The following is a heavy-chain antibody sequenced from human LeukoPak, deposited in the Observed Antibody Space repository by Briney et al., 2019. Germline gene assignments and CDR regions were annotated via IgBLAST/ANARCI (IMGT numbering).Heavy chain of an antibody. J-gene: IGHJ5*02. V-gene: IGHV4-59*01. CDR2: IYYSGST. CDR1: GASISSYY. Sequence: KTSETLSLTCTVSGASISSYYWSWIRQPPGKGLEWIGYIYYSGSTNYNPSLKSRVTISVDTSKNQFSLKLSSVTAADTAVYYCARTSTGHNWFDPWGQGTLVTVSS. D-gene: IGHD1-1*01. CDR3: ARTSTGHNWFDP.